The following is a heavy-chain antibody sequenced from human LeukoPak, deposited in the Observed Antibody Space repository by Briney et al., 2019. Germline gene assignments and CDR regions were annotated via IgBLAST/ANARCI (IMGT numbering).Heavy chain of an antibody. V-gene: IGHV7-4-1*02. CDR1: GYTFTSYA. CDR2: INTNTGNP. Sequence: ASVKVSCKASGYTFTSYAMNWVRQAPGQGLEWMGWINTNTGNPTYAQGFTGRFVFSLDTSVSTAYLQISSLKAEDTAVYYCARAGYCSSTSCYIPEHYYYYYGMDVWGQGTTATVSS. CDR3: ARAGYCSSTSCYIPEHYYYYYGMDV. D-gene: IGHD2-2*02. J-gene: IGHJ6*02.